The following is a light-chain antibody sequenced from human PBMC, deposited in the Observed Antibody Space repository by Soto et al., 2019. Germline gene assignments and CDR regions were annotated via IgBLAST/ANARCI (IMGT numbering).Light chain of an antibody. CDR3: TSYTISTTWV. Sequence: QSVLTQPASVSGSPGQSITISCAGTMRDVGAYNLVSWYQQHPGRAPQLIIYEVRNRPSGISFRFSGSKSGYTASLTISGLQADDEADYYCTSYTISTTWVFGGGTKLTVL. V-gene: IGLV2-14*01. CDR1: MRDVGAYNL. CDR2: EVR. J-gene: IGLJ3*02.